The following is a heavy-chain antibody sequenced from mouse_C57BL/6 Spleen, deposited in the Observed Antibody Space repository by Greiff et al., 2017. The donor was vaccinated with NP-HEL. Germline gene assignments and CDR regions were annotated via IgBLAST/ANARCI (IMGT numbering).Heavy chain of an antibody. D-gene: IGHD1-1*01. CDR3: ARPFTTVVDTGYFDV. CDR2: INPSTGGT. V-gene: IGHV1-42*01. CDR1: GYSFTGYY. Sequence: VQLQQSGPELVKPGASVKISCKASGYSFTGYYMNWVKQSPEKSLEWIGEINPSTGGTTYNQKFKAKATLTVDKSSSTAYMQLKSLTSEDSAVYYCARPFTTVVDTGYFDVWGTGTTVTVSS. J-gene: IGHJ1*03.